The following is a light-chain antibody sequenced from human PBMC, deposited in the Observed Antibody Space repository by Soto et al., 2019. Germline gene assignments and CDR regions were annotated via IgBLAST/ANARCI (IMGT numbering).Light chain of an antibody. J-gene: IGLJ1*01. V-gene: IGLV2-14*01. CDR3: SSYTSSSTLV. CDR2: DVG. Sequence: QSVLDQPASVSGSPGQSITISCTGTSSDVGGYNYVSWYQQHPGKAPKLMIYDVGNRPSGVSNRFSGSKSGNTASLTISGLQAEDEADYYCSSYTSSSTLVFGTGTKVTV. CDR1: SSDVGGYNY.